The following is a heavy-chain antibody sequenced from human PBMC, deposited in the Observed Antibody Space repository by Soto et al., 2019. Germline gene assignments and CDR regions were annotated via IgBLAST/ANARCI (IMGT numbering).Heavy chain of an antibody. CDR1: GYTFGYYG. Sequence: QVQLVQSGAEVKKPGASVKVSCEASGYTFGYYGITWVRQAPGQGLEWLGWISGYNGETKYAQKFQGRVTMTTDTSKNTVYMELRSLGSDDTAVYYCARYGDANAVGYFSYYRMDVWGQGATVTVSS. CDR2: ISGYNGET. V-gene: IGHV1-18*01. D-gene: IGHD2-15*01. CDR3: ARYGDANAVGYFSYYRMDV. J-gene: IGHJ6*02.